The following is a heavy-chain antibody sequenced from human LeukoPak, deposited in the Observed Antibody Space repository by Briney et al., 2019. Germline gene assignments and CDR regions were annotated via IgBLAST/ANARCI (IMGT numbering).Heavy chain of an antibody. D-gene: IGHD3-3*01. J-gene: IGHJ4*02. V-gene: IGHV3-23*01. CDR2: ISGSAGST. CDR1: GFTLSSYA. CDR3: AKETYYDFWSGYYYLDY. Sequence: PGGSLRLSCAASGFTLSSYAMSWVRQAPGKGLEWVSAISGSAGSTYYADSVKGRFTISRDNAKNTLYLQMNSLRAEDTAVYYCAKETYYDFWSGYYYLDYWGQGTLVTVSS.